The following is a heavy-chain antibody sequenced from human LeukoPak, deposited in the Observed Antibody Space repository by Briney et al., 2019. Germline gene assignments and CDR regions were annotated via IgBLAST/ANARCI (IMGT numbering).Heavy chain of an antibody. D-gene: IGHD5-18*01. Sequence: GGSLRLSCAASGFTFSSYWMHWVRQAPGKELVWVSRINSDGSSTSYADSVKGRFTISRDNAKNTLYLQMNSLRAEDTAVYYCARALRGGYSYGSFHPWGQGTLVTVSS. CDR2: INSDGSST. V-gene: IGHV3-74*01. J-gene: IGHJ5*02. CDR1: GFTFSSYW. CDR3: ARALRGGYSYGSFHP.